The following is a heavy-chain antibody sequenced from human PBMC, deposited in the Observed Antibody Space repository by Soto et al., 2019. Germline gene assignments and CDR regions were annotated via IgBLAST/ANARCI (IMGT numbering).Heavy chain of an antibody. D-gene: IGHD5-12*01. CDR2: IYHSGST. Sequence: TLSLTFAVSGGSISSGGYSWSWIRQPPGKGLEWIGYIYHSGSTYYNPSLKSRATISVDRSKNQFSLKLSSVTAADTAVYYCAAGGGLPRYYWGQGTLVTVSS. V-gene: IGHV4-30-2*01. CDR1: GGSISSGGYS. J-gene: IGHJ4*02. CDR3: AAGGGLPRYY.